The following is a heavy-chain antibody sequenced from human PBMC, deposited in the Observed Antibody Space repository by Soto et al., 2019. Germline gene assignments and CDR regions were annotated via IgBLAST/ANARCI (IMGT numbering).Heavy chain of an antibody. Sequence: PSETLSLTCTVSGGSISSGGYYWSWIRQHPGKGLEWIGYIYYSGSTYYNPSLKSRVTISVDTSKNQFSLKLSSVTAADTAVYYCATKLRYFDWLPGTNYYGMDVWGQGTTVTVSS. CDR1: GGSISSGGYY. D-gene: IGHD3-9*01. J-gene: IGHJ6*02. CDR2: IYYSGST. V-gene: IGHV4-31*03. CDR3: ATKLRYFDWLPGTNYYGMDV.